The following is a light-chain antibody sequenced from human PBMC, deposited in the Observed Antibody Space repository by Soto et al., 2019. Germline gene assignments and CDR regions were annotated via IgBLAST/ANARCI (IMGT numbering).Light chain of an antibody. J-gene: IGKJ4*01. Sequence: EIVLTQSPGTLSLSTGERATLSCRASQSVSSSYLAWYQQKPGQAPRLLIYGASSRATGIPDRFSGSGSGTDFTFTISRLEPEDFAVYYCQHYGSSPQVTFGGGTKVEIK. CDR3: QHYGSSPQVT. CDR1: QSVSSSY. CDR2: GAS. V-gene: IGKV3-20*01.